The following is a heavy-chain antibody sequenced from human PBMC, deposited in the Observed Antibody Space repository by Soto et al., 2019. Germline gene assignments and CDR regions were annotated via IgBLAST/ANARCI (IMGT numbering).Heavy chain of an antibody. CDR3: AKNLADCYDY. J-gene: IGHJ4*02. V-gene: IGHV3-23*01. CDR2: ISGSGGST. CDR1: GFTFGSYS. D-gene: IGHD2-21*01. Sequence: GGSLRLSCAASGFTFGSYSMSWVRQAPGKGLEWVSGISGSGGSTYYADSVKGRFTISRDNSNNMLYLQMNSLGAEDTALYYCAKNLADCYDYWGQGALVTVSS.